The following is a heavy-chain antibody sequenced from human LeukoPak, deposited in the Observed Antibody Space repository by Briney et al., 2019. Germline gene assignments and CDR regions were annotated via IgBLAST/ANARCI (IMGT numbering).Heavy chain of an antibody. CDR2: ITSSSRTI. J-gene: IGHJ4*02. CDR1: GFTFTSYT. D-gene: IGHD2/OR15-2a*01. V-gene: IGHV3-48*01. Sequence: GGSLRLSCAASGFTFTSYTMNWVRQAPGKGLEWVSYITSSSRTIYYADSVKGRFTMSRDNAENSLYLQMNSLRAEDTAAYYCARNFDSWGQGTLVTVSS. CDR3: ARNFDS.